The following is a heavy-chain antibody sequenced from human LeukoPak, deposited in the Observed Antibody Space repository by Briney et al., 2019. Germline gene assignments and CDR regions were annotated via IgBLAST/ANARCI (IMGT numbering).Heavy chain of an antibody. V-gene: IGHV3-33*01. J-gene: IGHJ4*02. CDR1: VFTFSTYG. D-gene: IGHD3-10*01. CDR3: ARASGPFDY. Sequence: PGGSLRLSCAASVFTFSTYGMHWVRQAPGKGLEWMAVIWNDGSNKYYADSVKGRFTISRDNSKNTLFLQMNNLRAEDTALYYCARASGPFDYWGQGTLVTVSS. CDR2: IWNDGSNK.